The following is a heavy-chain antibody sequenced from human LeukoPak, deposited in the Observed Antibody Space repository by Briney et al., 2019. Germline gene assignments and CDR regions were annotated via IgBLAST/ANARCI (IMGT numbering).Heavy chain of an antibody. V-gene: IGHV3-7*01. CDR2: IRQDGGEK. D-gene: IGHD3-22*01. Sequence: GGSLTLSCAASGFTFSNYYMNWVRQAPGKGLEWVATIRQDGGEKFYLDSVRGRFTISRDNAKNSLYLHMNSLRSEDTAVYYCARYYDGNSYYDAFDIWGQGTMVTVAS. CDR1: GFTFSNYY. CDR3: ARYYDGNSYYDAFDI. J-gene: IGHJ3*02.